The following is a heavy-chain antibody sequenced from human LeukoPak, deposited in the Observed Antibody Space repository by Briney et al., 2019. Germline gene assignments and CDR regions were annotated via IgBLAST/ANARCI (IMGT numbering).Heavy chain of an antibody. V-gene: IGHV3-53*01. CDR1: GFTVSSNY. J-gene: IGHJ4*02. Sequence: GGSLRLSCAASGFTVSSNYMSWVRQAPGKGLEWVSVIYSGGSTYYADSVKGRFTISRGNSKNTLYLQMNSLRAEDTAVYYCASAIGSGWSYYFDYWGQGTLVTVSS. CDR3: ASAIGSGWSYYFDY. D-gene: IGHD6-19*01. CDR2: IYSGGST.